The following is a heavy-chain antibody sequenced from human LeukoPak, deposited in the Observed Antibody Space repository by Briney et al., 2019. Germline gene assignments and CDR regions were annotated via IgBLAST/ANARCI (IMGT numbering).Heavy chain of an antibody. CDR3: ARDTGALVTHFDY. CDR2: IKYDEIEK. CDR1: GFTFSSYW. J-gene: IGHJ4*02. V-gene: IGHV3-7*03. Sequence: PGGSLRLSCAASGFTFSSYWMSWVRQAPGKGLEWVANIKYDEIEKYHEDSVKGRFTISRDNAKSSIYLQMNSLRVEDTAVYYCARDTGALVTHFDYWGQGTLVTVSS. D-gene: IGHD5-18*01.